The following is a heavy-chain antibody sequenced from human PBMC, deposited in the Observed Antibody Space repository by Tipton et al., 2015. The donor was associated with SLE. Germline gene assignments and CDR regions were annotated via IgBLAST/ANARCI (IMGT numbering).Heavy chain of an antibody. D-gene: IGHD6-6*01. CDR1: GFTFSSYA. Sequence: AVSGFTFSSYAMSWVRQAPGKGLEWVSAISGSGGSTYYADSVKGRFTISRDNSKNTLYLQMNSLRAEDTAVYYCAKGAPVSSSPSGAFDIWGQGTMVTVSS. V-gene: IGHV3-23*01. CDR2: ISGSGGST. CDR3: AKGAPVSSSPSGAFDI. J-gene: IGHJ3*02.